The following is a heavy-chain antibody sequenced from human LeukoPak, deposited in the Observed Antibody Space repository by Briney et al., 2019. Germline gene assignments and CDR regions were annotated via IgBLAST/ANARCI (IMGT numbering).Heavy chain of an antibody. D-gene: IGHD3-22*01. CDR1: GYNFPNNW. CDR2: IYPAGSDT. V-gene: IGHV5-51*01. CDR3: ATTVYHYDNICYYY. Sequence: GESLKISCKASGYNFPNNWIGWVRQMPGKGLEWMGIIYPAGSDTKYSPPFQGQITISADESMTTAYLQWSSLKASDTAMYYCATTVYHYDNICYYYWGQGTLVTVSS. J-gene: IGHJ4*02.